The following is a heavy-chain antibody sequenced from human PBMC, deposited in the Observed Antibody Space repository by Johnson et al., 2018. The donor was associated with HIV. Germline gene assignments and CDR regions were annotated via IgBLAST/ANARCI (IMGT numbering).Heavy chain of an antibody. V-gene: IGHV3-20*04. Sequence: VQLMESGGGVVRPGGSLRLSCAASGFKFDDYGMNWVRQTPGKGLEWVSGINWNGGSTAYADSVKGRFTISRDNAKNSLYLQMNSLRAEDTALYYCAREVWYSGNYLAGDAFDIWGQGTMVTVYS. CDR2: INWNGGST. CDR1: GFKFDDYG. D-gene: IGHD1-26*01. J-gene: IGHJ3*02. CDR3: AREVWYSGNYLAGDAFDI.